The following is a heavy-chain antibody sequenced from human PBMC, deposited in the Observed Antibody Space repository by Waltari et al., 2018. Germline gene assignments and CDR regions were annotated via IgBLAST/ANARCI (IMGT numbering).Heavy chain of an antibody. CDR3: ARDRGRGLYLDS. CDR2: IHGSGRS. J-gene: IGHJ4*02. D-gene: IGHD2-15*01. CDR1: GYSISGTYW. V-gene: IGHV4-4*02. Sequence: QLQLQESGPGLGKPSGTLSVTCAVSGYSISGTYWWSWVRQPPGKGLEWIGQIHGSGRSNYNPSLESRVTVSIDTSNNHFSLKVTSATAADTAVYYCARDRGRGLYLDSWGQGTLVTVSP.